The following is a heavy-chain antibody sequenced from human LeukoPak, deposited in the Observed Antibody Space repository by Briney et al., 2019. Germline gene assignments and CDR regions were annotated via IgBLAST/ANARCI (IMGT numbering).Heavy chain of an antibody. CDR2: IIPIFGIA. J-gene: IGHJ3*02. Sequence: LVKVSCKASGGTFSSYAISWVRQAPGQGLEWMGRIIPIFGIANYARKFQGRVTITADKSTSTAYMELSSLRSEDTAVYYCARIAEPYYYDSGYAFDIWGQGTMVTVSS. CDR3: ARIAEPYYYDSGYAFDI. D-gene: IGHD3-22*01. CDR1: GGTFSSYA. V-gene: IGHV1-69*04.